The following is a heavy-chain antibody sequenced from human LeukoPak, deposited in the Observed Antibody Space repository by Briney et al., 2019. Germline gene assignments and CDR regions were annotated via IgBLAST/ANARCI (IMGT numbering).Heavy chain of an antibody. CDR3: ASNKGMDDSSGYYYMGEYFQH. Sequence: SETLSLTCTVSGGSISSGGYYWSWIRQHPGKGLEWIGYIYYSGSTYHNPSLKSRVTISVDTSKNQFSLKLSSVTAADTAVYYCASNKGMDDSSGYYYMGEYFQHWGQGTLVTVSS. J-gene: IGHJ1*01. CDR2: IYYSGST. CDR1: GGSISSGGYY. D-gene: IGHD3-22*01. V-gene: IGHV4-31*03.